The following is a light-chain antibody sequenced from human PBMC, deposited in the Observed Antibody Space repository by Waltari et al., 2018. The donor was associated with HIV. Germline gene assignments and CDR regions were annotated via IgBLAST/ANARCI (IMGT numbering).Light chain of an antibody. V-gene: IGKV3-20*01. CDR1: RSISNNF. CDR3: HQYGTAPRT. J-gene: IGKJ1*01. Sequence: EIVLTQSPGILSLSPGDRAIVSCRATRSISNNFLAWFQQKPGQPPRLLIYTSFIRGRGVPERFSGRGAGTDFTLSINKLEPEDFAVYYCHQYGTAPRTFGQGTKVEI. CDR2: TSF.